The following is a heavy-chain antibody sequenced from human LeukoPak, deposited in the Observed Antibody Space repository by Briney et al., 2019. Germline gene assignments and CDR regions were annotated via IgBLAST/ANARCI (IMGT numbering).Heavy chain of an antibody. CDR3: ARDRKYYDILTGYYHNWFDP. CDR1: GYTFTGYY. V-gene: IGHV1-2*02. J-gene: IGHJ5*02. Sequence: GASVKVSCKASGYTFTGYYMHWVRQAPGQGLEWMGWINPNSGGTNYAQKFQGRVTMTRDTSISTAYMELSRLGSDDTAVYYCARDRKYYDILTGYYHNWFDPWGQGTLVTVSS. CDR2: INPNSGGT. D-gene: IGHD3-9*01.